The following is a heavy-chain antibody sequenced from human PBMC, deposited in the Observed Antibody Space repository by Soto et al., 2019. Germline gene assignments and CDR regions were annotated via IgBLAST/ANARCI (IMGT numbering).Heavy chain of an antibody. Sequence: GESLDISYKGSVYSFTSYWIGWVRQMPGQRLEWMGIIYPGDSDTRHSPSYQGQVTISADKSISTAYLQWSSLKASDTAMYYCARYLVGATTGPDGFDIWGQGTMVTVSS. D-gene: IGHD1-26*01. CDR1: VYSFTSYW. V-gene: IGHV5-51*03. CDR3: ARYLVGATTGPDGFDI. J-gene: IGHJ3*02. CDR2: IYPGDSDT.